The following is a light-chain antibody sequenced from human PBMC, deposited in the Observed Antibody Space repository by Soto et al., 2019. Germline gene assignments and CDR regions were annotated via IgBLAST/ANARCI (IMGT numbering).Light chain of an antibody. CDR3: RSYTSSSTVV. Sequence: QSVLTQPASVSGAPVQSITISCTGTSSDVGGYNYVSWYQQHPGKAPKLMIYDVSNRPSGVSNRFSGSKSGNTASLTISGRQAEDEADYYCRSYTSSSTVVFGGGTKLTVL. J-gene: IGLJ2*01. CDR2: DVS. V-gene: IGLV2-14*01. CDR1: SSDVGGYNY.